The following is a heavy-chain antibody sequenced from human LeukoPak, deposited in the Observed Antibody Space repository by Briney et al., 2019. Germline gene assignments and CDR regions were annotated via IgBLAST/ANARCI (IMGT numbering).Heavy chain of an antibody. J-gene: IGHJ6*03. Sequence: GASVKVSCKASGGTFSSYAISWVRQAPGQGLEWMGGIIPIFGTANYAQNFQGRVTITADESTSTAYMELSSLRSEDTAVYYCARVGKNYYYYYMDVWGKGTTVTVSS. CDR1: GGTFSSYA. CDR3: ARVGKNYYYYYMDV. CDR2: IIPIFGTA. V-gene: IGHV1-69*13.